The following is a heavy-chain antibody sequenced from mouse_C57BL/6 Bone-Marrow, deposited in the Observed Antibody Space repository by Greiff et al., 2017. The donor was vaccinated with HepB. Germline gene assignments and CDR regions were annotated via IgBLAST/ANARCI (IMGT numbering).Heavy chain of an antibody. D-gene: IGHD4-1*01. CDR1: GYTFTDYE. Sequence: QVHVKQSGAELVRPGASVTLSCKASGYTFTDYEMHWVKQTPVHGLEWIGAIDPETGGTAYNQKFKGKAILTADKSSSTAYMELRSLTSEDSAVYYCTNWVYYAMDYWGQGTSVTVSS. CDR3: TNWVYYAMDY. CDR2: IDPETGGT. J-gene: IGHJ4*01. V-gene: IGHV1-15*01.